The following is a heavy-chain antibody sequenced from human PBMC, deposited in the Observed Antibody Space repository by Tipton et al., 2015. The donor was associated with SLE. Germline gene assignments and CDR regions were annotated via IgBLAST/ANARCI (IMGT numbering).Heavy chain of an antibody. CDR1: SYSIYNGFY. J-gene: IGHJ4*02. CDR2: IYRSGTA. D-gene: IGHD7-27*01. V-gene: IGHV4-38-2*01. CDR3: AHANWGTNFDY. Sequence: TLSLTCSVSSYSIYNGFYWGWIRQSPGKGLEWIGSIYRSGTAHYNPSLKSRVTMSVDTSKNQFSLKLTSVTAADTAVFYCAHANWGTNFDYWGQGTLVTVSS.